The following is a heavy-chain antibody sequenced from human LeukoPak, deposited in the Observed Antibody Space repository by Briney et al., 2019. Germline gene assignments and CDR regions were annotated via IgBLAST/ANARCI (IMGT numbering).Heavy chain of an antibody. Sequence: GASVKVSCKAFGYTFTSYYMHWVRQAPGQGLEWMGIINPSGGSTSYAQKFQGRVTMTRDTSTSTVYMELSSLRSEDTAVYYCARSTSVTTGTDWFDPWGQGTLVTVSS. J-gene: IGHJ5*02. CDR2: INPSGGST. CDR3: ARSTSVTTGTDWFDP. V-gene: IGHV1-46*03. CDR1: GYTFTSYY. D-gene: IGHD4-17*01.